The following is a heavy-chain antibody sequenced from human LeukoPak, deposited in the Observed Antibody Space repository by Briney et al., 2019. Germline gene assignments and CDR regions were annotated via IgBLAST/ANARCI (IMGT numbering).Heavy chain of an antibody. V-gene: IGHV3-72*01. Sequence: GGSLRLSCAASGFTFSDHYMDWVRQAPGKGLEWVGRTRNKANSYTTEYAASVKGRFTISRDDSENSLYLQMNSLKTEDTAVYYCARNEWAYYDFWSGYSHLGSWDYYGMDVWGQGTTVTVSS. CDR3: ARNEWAYYDFWSGYSHLGSWDYYGMDV. J-gene: IGHJ6*02. CDR1: GFTFSDHY. D-gene: IGHD3-3*01. CDR2: TRNKANSYTT.